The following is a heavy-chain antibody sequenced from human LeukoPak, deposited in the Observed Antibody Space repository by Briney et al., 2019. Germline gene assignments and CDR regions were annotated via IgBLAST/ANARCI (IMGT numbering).Heavy chain of an antibody. CDR3: ARADSTFDY. V-gene: IGHV1-46*01. CDR1: GYTFTSYY. J-gene: IGHJ4*02. Sequence: ASVKVSCKASGYTFTSYYMHWVRQATGQGLEWMGIITPTGGSTSYAQKFQGRVTMTSDTSTSTVYMELSSLRSEDTAVYYCARADSTFDYWGQGTLVTVSS. CDR2: ITPTGGST. D-gene: IGHD6-13*01.